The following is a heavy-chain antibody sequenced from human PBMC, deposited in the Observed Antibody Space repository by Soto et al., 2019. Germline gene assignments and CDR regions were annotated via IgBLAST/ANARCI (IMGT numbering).Heavy chain of an antibody. CDR2: IYYSGST. CDR3: ANRAISGGDWYFDL. Sequence: QVQLQESGPGLVKPSQTLSLTCTVSGGSISSGGYYWSWIRQHPGKGLEWIGYIYYSGSTYYNPSLKSRVTISVDTSKNQFSLKLSSVTAADTAVYYCANRAISGGDWYFDLWGRGTLVTVSS. V-gene: IGHV4-31*03. CDR1: GGSISSGGYY. J-gene: IGHJ2*01. D-gene: IGHD3-10*02.